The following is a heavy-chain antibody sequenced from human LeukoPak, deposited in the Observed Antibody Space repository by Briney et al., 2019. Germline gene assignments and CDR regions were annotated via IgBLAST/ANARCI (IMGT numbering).Heavy chain of an antibody. CDR1: GFTVSSNY. CDR3: AKAKFYNLATFDY. D-gene: IGHD5-24*01. Sequence: PGGSLRLSCAASGFTVSSNYMSWVRQAPGKGLEWVSTIVSSGAGTSNADSVKGRFTISRDNSKNTLYLQMNSLRAEDTAVYYCAKAKFYNLATFDYWGQGALVTVSS. V-gene: IGHV3-23*01. J-gene: IGHJ4*02. CDR2: IVSSGAGT.